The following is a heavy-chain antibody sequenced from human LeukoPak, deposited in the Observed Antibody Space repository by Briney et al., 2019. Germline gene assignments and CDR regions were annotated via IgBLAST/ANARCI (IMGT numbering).Heavy chain of an antibody. CDR2: INWNGDST. CDR1: GFTFSTYG. D-gene: IGHD4-17*01. V-gene: IGHV3-20*04. J-gene: IGHJ4*02. Sequence: PGGSLRLSCAASGFTFSTYGMSWVRQAPGKGLEWVSGINWNGDSTGYADSVKGRFTIYRDNAKNTLYLQMNSLRAEDTAVYYCAKDYGDYGGYWGQGTLVTVSS. CDR3: AKDYGDYGGY.